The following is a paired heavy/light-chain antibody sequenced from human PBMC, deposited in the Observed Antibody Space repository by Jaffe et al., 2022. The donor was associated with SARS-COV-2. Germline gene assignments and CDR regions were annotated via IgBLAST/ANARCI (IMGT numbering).Heavy chain of an antibody. CDR3: AKDSIRDREGYLDGFDI. D-gene: IGHD5-12*01. V-gene: IGHV3-23*01. Sequence: EVQLLESGGGLVQPGGSLRLSCSASGFTLSGYPMSWVRQAPGKGLEWVSTITGSGGSTYYADPVKGRFTISRDNSKNTLYLQLHSLRAEDTAVYYCAKDSIRDREGYLDGFDIWGQGTMVTVSS. J-gene: IGHJ3*02. CDR1: GFTLSGYP. CDR2: ITGSGGST.
Light chain of an antibody. V-gene: IGLV1-47*01. CDR1: SFNIGRNY. J-gene: IGLJ3*02. CDR3: ASWDDSLSGWV. CDR2: RNN. Sequence: QSGLTQPPSASGTPGRRVTISCSGSSFNIGRNYVYWYQQLPGTAPKFLIDRNNQRPSGVPDRFSGSKSGTSASLAISGLRSEDEADYYCASWDDSLSGWVFGGGTKLTVL.